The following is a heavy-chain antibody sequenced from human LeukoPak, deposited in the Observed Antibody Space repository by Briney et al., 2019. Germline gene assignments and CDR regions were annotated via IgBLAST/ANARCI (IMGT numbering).Heavy chain of an antibody. CDR1: VDSLSSNTAA. CDR3: ARQGPTWPFDY. J-gene: IGHJ4*02. V-gene: IGHV6-1*01. Sequence: SQTLSLTRDISVDSLSSNTAACNWSRQSPSRGLEWLGRTYYRSKRNNEYAVSGRSRISLNPDTSRNQFSLQLNSVTPDDTAIYYCARQGPTWPFDYWGQGTLVTVSS. D-gene: IGHD5-24*01. CDR2: TYYRSKRNN.